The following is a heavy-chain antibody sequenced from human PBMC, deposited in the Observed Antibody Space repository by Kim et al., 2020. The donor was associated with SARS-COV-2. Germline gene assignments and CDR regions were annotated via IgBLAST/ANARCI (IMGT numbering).Heavy chain of an antibody. J-gene: IGHJ4*02. V-gene: IGHV1-2*02. CDR1: GYTFTGYY. CDR3: ARELITMVRGVSDSLGY. CDR2: INPNSGGT. Sequence: ASVKVSCKASGYTFTGYYMHWVRQAPGQGLEWMGWINPNSGGTNYAQKFQGRVTMTRDTSISTAYMELSRLRSDDTAVYYCARELITMVRGVSDSLGYWGQGTLVTVSS. D-gene: IGHD3-10*01.